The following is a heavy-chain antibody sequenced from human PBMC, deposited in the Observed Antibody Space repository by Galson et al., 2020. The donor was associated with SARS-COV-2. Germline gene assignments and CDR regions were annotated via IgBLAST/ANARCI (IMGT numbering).Heavy chain of an antibody. J-gene: IGHJ4*02. Sequence: SETLSLTCTASGGSISSSSYYWSWIRQPAGKGLEWIGRIYISERTNYNPSLKSRVTISADTSKNQLSLRLTSVTAADTAVYYCARESRWELYFDYWGQGSLVTVSS. V-gene: IGHV4-61*02. CDR1: GGSISSSSYY. D-gene: IGHD1-26*01. CDR2: IYISERT. CDR3: ARESRWELYFDY.